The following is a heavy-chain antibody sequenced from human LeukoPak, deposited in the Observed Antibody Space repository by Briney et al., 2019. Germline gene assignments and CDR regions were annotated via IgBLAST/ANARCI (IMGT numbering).Heavy chain of an antibody. D-gene: IGHD3-10*01. J-gene: IGHJ4*02. CDR1: GGTFSSYA. V-gene: IGHV1-69*01. CDR2: IIPIFGTA. CDR3: ARVEGSGSYYNY. Sequence: ASVKVSCKASGGTFSSYAISWVRQAPGQGLEWMGGIIPIFGTASYAQKFQGRVTITADESTSTAYMELSSLRSEDTAVYYCARVEGSGSYYNYWGQGTLVTVSS.